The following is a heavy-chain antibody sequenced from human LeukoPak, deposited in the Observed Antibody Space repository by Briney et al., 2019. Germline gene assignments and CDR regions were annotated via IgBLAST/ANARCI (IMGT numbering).Heavy chain of an antibody. V-gene: IGHV1-2*02. D-gene: IGHD3-3*01. CDR1: GYTFTGYY. Sequence: ASVKVSCKASGYTFTGYYMHWVRQAPGQGLEWMGWINPNSGGTNYAQKFQGRVTMTRDTSISTAYMELSRLRSDDTAVYYCAREKSPHSLFRVVIITGIDYWGQGTLVTVSS. J-gene: IGHJ4*02. CDR2: INPNSGGT. CDR3: AREKSPHSLFRVVIITGIDY.